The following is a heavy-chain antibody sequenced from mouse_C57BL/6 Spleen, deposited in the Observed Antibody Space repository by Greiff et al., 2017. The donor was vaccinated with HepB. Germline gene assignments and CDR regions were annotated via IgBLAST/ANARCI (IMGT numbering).Heavy chain of an antibody. Sequence: EVQGVESVGGLVKPGGSLKLSCAASGFTFSSYTMSWVRQTPEKRLEWVATISGGGGNTYYPDSVKGRFTISRDNAKNTLYLQMSSLRSEDTALYYCARQGWDWYFDVWGTGTTVTVSS. CDR3: ARQGWDWYFDV. CDR2: ISGGGGNT. J-gene: IGHJ1*03. D-gene: IGHD1-1*02. V-gene: IGHV5-9*01. CDR1: GFTFSSYT.